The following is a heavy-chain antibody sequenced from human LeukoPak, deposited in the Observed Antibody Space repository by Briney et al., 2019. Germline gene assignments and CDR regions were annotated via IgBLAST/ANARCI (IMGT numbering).Heavy chain of an antibody. Sequence: GASVKVSCKASGYTFTSYYMHWVRQAPGQGLEWMGIINPSGGSTSYAQKFQGRVTMTRDTSTSTVYMELSSLRSEDTAVYYCASGRDYDFWSGYYIDYYYYGMDVWGQGTTVTVSS. J-gene: IGHJ6*02. V-gene: IGHV1-46*01. D-gene: IGHD3-3*01. CDR1: GYTFTSYY. CDR3: ASGRDYDFWSGYYIDYYYYGMDV. CDR2: INPSGGST.